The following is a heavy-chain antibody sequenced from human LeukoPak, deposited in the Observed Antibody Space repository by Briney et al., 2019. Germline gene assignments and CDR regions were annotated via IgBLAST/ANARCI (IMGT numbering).Heavy chain of an antibody. CDR2: INQDGSDK. D-gene: IGHD3-10*01. Sequence: GGPLRLSCAASGFTFSTYWMSWLRQAPGKGLEWVANINQDGSDKYYVDSVKGRFTISRDNAKNSLYLQMNSLRAEDTAVYYCARDASGSSPYYFDYWGQGTLVTVSS. J-gene: IGHJ4*02. CDR3: ARDASGSSPYYFDY. V-gene: IGHV3-7*04. CDR1: GFTFSTYW.